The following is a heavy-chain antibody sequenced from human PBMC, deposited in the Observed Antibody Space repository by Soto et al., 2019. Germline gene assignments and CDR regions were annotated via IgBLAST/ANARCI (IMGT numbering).Heavy chain of an antibody. D-gene: IGHD1-26*01. CDR1: GYTFTGYY. J-gene: IGHJ4*02. V-gene: IGHV1-2*02. Sequence: ASVKVSCKASGYTFTGYYLHWVRQAPGRGLEWMGWINPNSGATNHAQKFQGRVTMTWDTSISTAYMALTRLRSDDTAVYYCARDLAKGGGSAGFDYWGQGTLVTVSS. CDR2: INPNSGAT. CDR3: ARDLAKGGGSAGFDY.